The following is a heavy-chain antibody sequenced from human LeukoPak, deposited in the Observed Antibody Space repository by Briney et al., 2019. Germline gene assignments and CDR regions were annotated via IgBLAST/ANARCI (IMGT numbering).Heavy chain of an antibody. V-gene: IGHV4-34*01. CDR2: INHIGST. Sequence: SETLSLTCTVSGGSLSSYYWTWVRQPPGKGLEWIGEINHIGSTNYNPSLKNRVTISLDTTKNQLSAILTSVTAADTAVYFYSRGPNYQSLYNSYYYMNGWVKGTPVTVSS. J-gene: IGHJ6*03. CDR1: GGSLSSYY. D-gene: IGHD4/OR15-4a*01. CDR3: SRGPNYQSLYNSYYYMNG.